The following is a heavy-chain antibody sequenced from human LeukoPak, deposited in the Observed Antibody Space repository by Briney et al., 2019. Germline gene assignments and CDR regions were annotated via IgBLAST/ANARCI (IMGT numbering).Heavy chain of an antibody. D-gene: IGHD2-2*02. CDR2: IWYDGSNK. J-gene: IGHJ4*02. V-gene: IGHV3-33*01. CDR1: GFTFSSYG. Sequence: GGSLRLSCAASGFTFSSYGMHWVRQAPGKGLEWVAVIWYDGSNKYYADSVKGRFTISRDNSKNTLYLQMNSLRSDDTAVYYCARGGGYCSSTSCYTQWGQGTLVTVSS. CDR3: ARGGGYCSSTSCYTQ.